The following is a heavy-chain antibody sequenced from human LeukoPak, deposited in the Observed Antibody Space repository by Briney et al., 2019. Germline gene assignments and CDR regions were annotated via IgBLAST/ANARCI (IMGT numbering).Heavy chain of an antibody. D-gene: IGHD1-1*01. CDR2: IGTASDT. CDR3: ARGPPRGKYYYMDV. Sequence: EAGGSLRLSCAASGFTFSSFDTHWVRQPTGQGLEWVSTIGTASDTYYPGSVEGRFTLSRDNAKNSLYLQMNSLTAGDTAVYYCARGPPRGKYYYMDVWGKGTTVTVSS. J-gene: IGHJ6*03. CDR1: GFTFSSFD. V-gene: IGHV3-13*01.